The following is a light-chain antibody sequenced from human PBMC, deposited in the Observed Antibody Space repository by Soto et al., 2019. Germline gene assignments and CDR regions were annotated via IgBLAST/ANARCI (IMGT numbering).Light chain of an antibody. Sequence: EIVLTQSPGTLSLSPGERATLSCRASQSISNKYLAWYQQAPGQAPRLLIHGVSIRATGIPDRFSGSGSGTDFTLTISRLEPEDFAVYYCQLYSGSPWTFGQGTKVEIK. J-gene: IGKJ1*01. CDR2: GVS. CDR3: QLYSGSPWT. V-gene: IGKV3-20*01. CDR1: QSISNKY.